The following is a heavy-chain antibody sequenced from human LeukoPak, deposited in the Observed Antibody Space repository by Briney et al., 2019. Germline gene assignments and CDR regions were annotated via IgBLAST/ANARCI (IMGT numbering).Heavy chain of an antibody. D-gene: IGHD3-3*01. CDR3: ARHEGVRDFWSGLDY. V-gene: IGHV4-59*08. CDR2: ISYSGGT. CDR1: GGSITNYY. J-gene: IGHJ4*02. Sequence: PSETLSLTCTVSGGSITNYYWGWIRQPPGKGLEWIGYISYSGGTNYNPSLKSRVTISVDTSKNQFSLKLSSVTAADTAVYYCARHEGVRDFWSGLDYWGQGTLVTVSS.